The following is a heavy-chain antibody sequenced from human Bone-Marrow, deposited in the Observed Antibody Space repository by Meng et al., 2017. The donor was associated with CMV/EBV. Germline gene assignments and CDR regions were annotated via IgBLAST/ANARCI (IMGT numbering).Heavy chain of an antibody. D-gene: IGHD4-11*01. J-gene: IGHJ5*02. CDR1: GFTFSSYA. CDR3: ARDGHSNGIHNWFLP. Sequence: GESLKISCAASGFTFSSYAMHWVRQAPGKGLEWVAVISYDGNNKYDADSVKGRFTISRDNSKNTLYLQMNSLRIEDTAMYYCARDGHSNGIHNWFLPWGQGTLVTVSS. V-gene: IGHV3-30-3*01. CDR2: ISYDGNNK.